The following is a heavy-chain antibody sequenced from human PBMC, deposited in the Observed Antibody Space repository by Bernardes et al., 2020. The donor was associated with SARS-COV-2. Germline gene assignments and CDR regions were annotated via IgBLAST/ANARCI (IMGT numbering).Heavy chain of an antibody. CDR1: GLSLSSYA. Sequence: GGSLRLSCAVSGLSLSSYAMSWVRQAPGKGLEWVSIISGSGGSTYFGDPVKGRFAISRDNAENTLYLQMNSLSAEDTAVYYCARGAVSGSFDNWGQGTLVTVSS. CDR2: ISGSGGST. J-gene: IGHJ4*02. D-gene: IGHD6-19*01. V-gene: IGHV3-23*01. CDR3: ARGAVSGSFDN.